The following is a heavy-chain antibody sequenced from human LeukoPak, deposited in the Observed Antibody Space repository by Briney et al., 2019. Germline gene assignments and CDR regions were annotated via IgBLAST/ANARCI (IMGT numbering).Heavy chain of an antibody. CDR2: IVGSGVST. CDR1: GFTFSSYA. J-gene: IGHJ4*02. Sequence: GGSLRLSCAASGFTFSSYAMSWVRQAPGKGLEWVSGIVGSGVSTYYADSVKGRFTISRDNSKNTLYLQMNSLRAEDTAVYYCAKADYGDYVRFPDWGQGTLVTVSS. CDR3: AKADYGDYVRFPD. V-gene: IGHV3-23*01. D-gene: IGHD4-17*01.